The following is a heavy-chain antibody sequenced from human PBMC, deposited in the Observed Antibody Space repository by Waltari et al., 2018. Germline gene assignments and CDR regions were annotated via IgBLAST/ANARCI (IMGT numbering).Heavy chain of an antibody. CDR3: ASRAVAGLDY. D-gene: IGHD6-19*01. Sequence: QVQLVQSGAEVKKPGSSVKVSCKASGSTFSSYTISWVRQAPGQGLEWMGRMIPSMGIANYAQKLQGRGTITADKSTSTAYMELSSLRSEDTAVYYCASRAVAGLDYWGQGTLVTVSS. CDR2: MIPSMGIA. V-gene: IGHV1-69*02. CDR1: GSTFSSYT. J-gene: IGHJ4*02.